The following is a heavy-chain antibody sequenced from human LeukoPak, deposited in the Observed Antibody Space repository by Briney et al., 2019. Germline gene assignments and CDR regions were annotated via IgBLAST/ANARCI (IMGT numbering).Heavy chain of an antibody. J-gene: IGHJ4*02. CDR3: ARERTRYDSSGYYSRHYFDY. D-gene: IGHD3-22*01. Sequence: PGGSLRLSCAASGFTFSSYAMHWVRQAPGKGLEWVAVISYDGSNKYYADSVKGRFTISRDNSKNTLYLQMNSLRAEDTAVYYCARERTRYDSSGYYSRHYFDYWGQGTLVTVSS. CDR2: ISYDGSNK. CDR1: GFTFSSYA. V-gene: IGHV3-30-3*01.